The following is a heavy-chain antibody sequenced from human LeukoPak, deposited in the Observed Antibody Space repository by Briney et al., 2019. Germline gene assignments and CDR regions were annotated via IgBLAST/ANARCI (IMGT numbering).Heavy chain of an antibody. Sequence: GGSLRLSCAASGFTFSIYSMNWVRQAPGKGLEWVSSISSSSSYIYYADSVKGRFTISRDNAKNSLYLQMNSLRAEDTAVYYCARDRAYDPGALDYWGQGTLVTVSS. CDR2: ISSSSSYI. CDR3: ARDRAYDPGALDY. CDR1: GFTFSIYS. J-gene: IGHJ4*02. D-gene: IGHD3-22*01. V-gene: IGHV3-21*01.